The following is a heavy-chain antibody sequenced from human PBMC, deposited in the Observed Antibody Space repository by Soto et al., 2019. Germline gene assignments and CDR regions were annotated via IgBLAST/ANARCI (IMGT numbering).Heavy chain of an antibody. Sequence: PGESLKISCTGSGDSFTNYWISWVRQMPGKGLEWMGRIDPSDSYTNYSPSFQGHVTISADKSVSTAYLQWNSLKASDTAMYYCARRAYYYGSGSYAVDYWGQGTLVTVSS. D-gene: IGHD3-10*01. CDR2: IDPSDSYT. CDR3: ARRAYYYGSGSYAVDY. J-gene: IGHJ4*02. CDR1: GDSFTNYW. V-gene: IGHV5-10-1*01.